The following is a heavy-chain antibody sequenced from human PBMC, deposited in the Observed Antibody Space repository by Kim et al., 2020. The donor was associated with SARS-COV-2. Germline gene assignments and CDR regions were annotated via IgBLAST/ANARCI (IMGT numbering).Heavy chain of an antibody. V-gene: IGHV4-34*01. CDR2: INHSGST. CDR1: GGSFSGYY. D-gene: IGHD3-10*01. Sequence: SETLSLTCAVYGGSFSGYYWSWIRQPPGKGLEWIGEINHSGSTNYNPSLKSRVTISVDTSKNQFSLKLSSVTAADTAVYYCAGNLRLGGWYFDLWGRGTLVTVSS. J-gene: IGHJ2*01. CDR3: AGNLRLGGWYFDL.